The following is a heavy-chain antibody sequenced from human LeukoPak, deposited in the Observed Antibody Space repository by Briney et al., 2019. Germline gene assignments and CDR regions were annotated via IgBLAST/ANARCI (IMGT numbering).Heavy chain of an antibody. D-gene: IGHD6-13*01. V-gene: IGHV4-61*01. J-gene: IGHJ5*02. CDR3: APLRIAAADNWFDP. Sequence: KPSETLSLTCTVSGGSVSSGSYYWSWIRQPPGKGLEWIGYIYYSGSTYYNPSLKSRVTISVDTSKNQFSLKLSSVTAADTAVYYCAPLRIAAADNWFDPWGQGTLVTVSS. CDR1: GGSVSSGSYY. CDR2: IYYSGST.